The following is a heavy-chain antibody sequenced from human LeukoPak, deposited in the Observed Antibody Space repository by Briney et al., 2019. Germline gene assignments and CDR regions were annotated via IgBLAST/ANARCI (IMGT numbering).Heavy chain of an antibody. D-gene: IGHD3-22*01. Sequence: ASVKVSCKASGYTFTSYGISWVRQAPGQGLEWMGWISAYNGNTNYAQKLQGRVTMTTDTSTSTAYMELRSLRSDDTAVYYCARTPYYYDSSGYYWGDYNYYYGMDVWGQGTTVTVSS. V-gene: IGHV1-18*01. CDR1: GYTFTSYG. CDR2: ISAYNGNT. J-gene: IGHJ6*02. CDR3: ARTPYYYDSSGYYWGDYNYYYGMDV.